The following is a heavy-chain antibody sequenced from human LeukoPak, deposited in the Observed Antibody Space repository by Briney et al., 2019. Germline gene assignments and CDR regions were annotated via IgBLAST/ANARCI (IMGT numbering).Heavy chain of an antibody. J-gene: IGHJ5*02. CDR2: IYSGGST. V-gene: IGHV3-66*01. Sequence: GGSLRLSCAASGFTVSSNYMSWVRQAPGKGLEWVSVIYSGGSTYYADSVKGRFTISRDNSKNTLYLQMNTLRAEDTAVYYCARDASAAAGTVDWFDPWGQGTLVTVSS. D-gene: IGHD6-13*01. CDR1: GFTVSSNY. CDR3: ARDASAAAGTVDWFDP.